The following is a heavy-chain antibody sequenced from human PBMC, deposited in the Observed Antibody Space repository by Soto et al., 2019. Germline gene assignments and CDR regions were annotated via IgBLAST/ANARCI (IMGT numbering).Heavy chain of an antibody. CDR3: ARLSLRYFDYGAFDI. V-gene: IGHV3-21*01. J-gene: IGHJ3*02. Sequence: GGSLRLSCAASGFTFSSCSMNWVRQAPGKGLEWVSSISSSSSYIYYADSVKGRFTISRDNAKNSLYLQMNSLRAEDTAVYYCARLSLRYFDYGAFDIWGQGTMVTVSS. CDR1: GFTFSSCS. D-gene: IGHD3-9*01. CDR2: ISSSSSYI.